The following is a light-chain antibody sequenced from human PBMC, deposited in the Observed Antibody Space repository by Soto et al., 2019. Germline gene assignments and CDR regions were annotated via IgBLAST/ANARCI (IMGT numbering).Light chain of an antibody. Sequence: ETVMTQSPATLSVSPGERATLSCRASESVTSNLAWYQQKPGQAPRLLIYGASSRATDIPARFSGSGSGTEYTLTISNLQSKDFAVYYCQQYNSWPPITFGQGTRLDIK. CDR1: ESVTSN. V-gene: IGKV3-15*01. CDR3: QQYNSWPPIT. J-gene: IGKJ5*01. CDR2: GAS.